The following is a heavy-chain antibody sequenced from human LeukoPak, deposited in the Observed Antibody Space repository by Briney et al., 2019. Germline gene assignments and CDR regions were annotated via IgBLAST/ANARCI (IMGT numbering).Heavy chain of an antibody. V-gene: IGHV1-2*06. D-gene: IGHD3-22*01. CDR3: ARGARYYYDSSGYYFRDFDY. Sequence: ASVKVSCKASGYTFTGYYMHWVQQAPGQGLEWMGRINPNSGGTNYAQKFQGRVTMTRDTSISTAYMELSRLRSDDTAVYYCARGARYYYDSSGYYFRDFDYWGQGTLVTVSS. J-gene: IGHJ4*02. CDR1: GYTFTGYY. CDR2: INPNSGGT.